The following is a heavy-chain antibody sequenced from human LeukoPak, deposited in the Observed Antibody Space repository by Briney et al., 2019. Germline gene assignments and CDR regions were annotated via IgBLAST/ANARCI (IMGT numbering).Heavy chain of an antibody. Sequence: GGSLRLSCAASGFTFSSSAMNWVRQAPGKGLEWVSAISGSGGSTHYADSVKGRFTISRDNSKNTLFLQMNSLRAEDTAVYYCAVNHRDGYSELGYWGQGTLVTVSS. J-gene: IGHJ4*02. D-gene: IGHD5-24*01. CDR1: GFTFSSSA. CDR3: AVNHRDGYSELGY. V-gene: IGHV3-23*01. CDR2: ISGSGGST.